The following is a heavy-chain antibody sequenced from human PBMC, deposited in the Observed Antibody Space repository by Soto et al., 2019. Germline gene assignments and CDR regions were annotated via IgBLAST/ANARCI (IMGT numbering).Heavy chain of an antibody. CDR3: AKTLHDWYYYYGMDV. V-gene: IGHV3-30*18. CDR1: GFTFSSYG. D-gene: IGHD3-3*01. Sequence: QVQLVESGGGVVQPGRSLRLSCAASGFTFSSYGMHWVRQAPGKGLEWVAVISYDGSNKYYADSVKGRFTISRDNSKNTLYLQMNSLRAEDTAVYYCAKTLHDWYYYYGMDVWGQGTTVTVSS. CDR2: ISYDGSNK. J-gene: IGHJ6*02.